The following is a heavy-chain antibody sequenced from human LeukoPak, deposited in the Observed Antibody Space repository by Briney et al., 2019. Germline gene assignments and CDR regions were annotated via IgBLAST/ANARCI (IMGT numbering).Heavy chain of an antibody. CDR1: GFTFSSYA. CDR3: ARDSCGGDCSIPGYFDY. V-gene: IGHV3-30-3*01. Sequence: GGSLRLSCAASGFTFSSYAMRWVRQAPGKGLEWVAVISYDGSNKYYADSVKGRFTISRDNSKNTLYLQMNGLRAEDTAVYYCARDSCGGDCSIPGYFDYWGQGTLVTVSS. J-gene: IGHJ4*02. CDR2: ISYDGSNK. D-gene: IGHD2-21*02.